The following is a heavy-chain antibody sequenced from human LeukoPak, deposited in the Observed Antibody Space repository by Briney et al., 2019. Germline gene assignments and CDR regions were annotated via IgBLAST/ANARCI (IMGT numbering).Heavy chain of an antibody. V-gene: IGHV1-18*01. D-gene: IGHD2-2*01. CDR2: ISAYNGNT. CDR3: ARERGPLGYCSSTSCYAGRAFDI. CDR1: GYTFTSYG. J-gene: IGHJ3*02. Sequence: ASVKVSCKASGYTFTSYGISWVRQAPGQGLEWMGWISAYNGNTNYAQKLQGRVTMTTDTSTSTAYMELRSLRSDDTAVYYCARERGPLGYCSSTSCYAGRAFDIWGQGTMVTVSS.